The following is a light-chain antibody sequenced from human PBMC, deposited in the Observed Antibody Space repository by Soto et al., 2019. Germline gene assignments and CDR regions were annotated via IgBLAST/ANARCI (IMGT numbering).Light chain of an antibody. CDR1: SSNIGAGYD. V-gene: IGLV1-40*01. CDR3: QSYDSSLNTVL. Sequence: QSVLTQPPSVSGAPGQRVTISCTGSSSNIGAGYDVHWYQQLPGTAPKLLIYGTTNRPSGVPDRFSGSKSGTSGSLAITGLQDEDEADYYCQSYDSSLNTVLFGGGTKLTVL. J-gene: IGLJ2*01. CDR2: GTT.